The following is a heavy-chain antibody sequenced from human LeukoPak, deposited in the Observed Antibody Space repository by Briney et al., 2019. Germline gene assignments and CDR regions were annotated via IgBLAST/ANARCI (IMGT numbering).Heavy chain of an antibody. J-gene: IGHJ5*02. Sequence: GGSLRLSCAASGFTFSSYWMGWVRQAPGKRLEWVANMNIDGSEKYYADSAKGRFTISRDNAGNSVYLQMNNLRGEDTAIYYCARDAGNSGYGCDLWGQGTLVTVSS. CDR2: MNIDGSEK. CDR3: ARDAGNSGYGCDL. V-gene: IGHV3-7*01. CDR1: GFTFSSYW. D-gene: IGHD5-12*01.